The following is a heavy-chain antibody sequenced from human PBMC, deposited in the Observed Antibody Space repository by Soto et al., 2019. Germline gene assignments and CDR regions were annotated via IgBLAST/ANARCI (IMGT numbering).Heavy chain of an antibody. V-gene: IGHV3-23*01. J-gene: IGHJ4*02. Sequence: EVQLLESGGGLVQPGGSLRLSCAASGFTFSSYAMSWVRQAPGKGLEWVSGISGSGGSTYYADSVKGRFTISRDNSKNTLYLQMNSLRAEGTAVYYCAKERQGIVATSDYWGQGTLVTVSS. CDR3: AKERQGIVATSDY. CDR2: ISGSGGST. D-gene: IGHD5-12*01. CDR1: GFTFSSYA.